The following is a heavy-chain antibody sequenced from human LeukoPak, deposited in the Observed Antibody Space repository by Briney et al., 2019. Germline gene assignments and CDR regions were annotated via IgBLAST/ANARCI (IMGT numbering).Heavy chain of an antibody. D-gene: IGHD6-6*01. CDR1: GFTFSTYG. J-gene: IGHJ4*02. CDR2: IWYDGSNE. Sequence: GGSLRLSCAASGFTFSTYGMHWVRQAPGKGLEWVAVIWYDGSNEYYTDSVKGRFTISRDDSKNMLYLQMNSLRAEDTAVYYCAKLYSNSSPLDYWGQGTLVTVSS. CDR3: AKLYSNSSPLDY. V-gene: IGHV3-33*06.